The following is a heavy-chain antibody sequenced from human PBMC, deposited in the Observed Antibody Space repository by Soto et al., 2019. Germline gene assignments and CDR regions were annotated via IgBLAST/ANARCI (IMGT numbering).Heavy chain of an antibody. CDR3: ARGPSGIYSSSWFDY. V-gene: IGHV3-21*01. J-gene: IGHJ4*02. Sequence: LRLSCAASGFTFSSYSMNWVRQAPGKGLEWVSSISSSSSYIYYADSVKGRFTISRDNAKNSLYLQMNSLRAEDTAVYYCARGPSGIYSSSWFDYWGQGTLVTVSS. D-gene: IGHD6-13*01. CDR2: ISSSSSYI. CDR1: GFTFSSYS.